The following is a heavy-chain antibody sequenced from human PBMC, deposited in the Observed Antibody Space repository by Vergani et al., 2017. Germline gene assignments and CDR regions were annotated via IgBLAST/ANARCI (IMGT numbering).Heavy chain of an antibody. D-gene: IGHD6-13*01. Sequence: QVQLVQSGAEVKKPGSSVKVSCKASGGTFSSYAMNWVRQAPGQGLEWMGWINTNTGNPTYPQGFTGRFVFSLDTSVSTAYLQISSLKAEDTAVYYCARDGVIEQQLVRHDYRGQGTLVTVSS. J-gene: IGHJ4*02. V-gene: IGHV7-4-1*02. CDR1: GGTFSSYA. CDR3: ARDGVIEQQLVRHDY. CDR2: INTNTGNP.